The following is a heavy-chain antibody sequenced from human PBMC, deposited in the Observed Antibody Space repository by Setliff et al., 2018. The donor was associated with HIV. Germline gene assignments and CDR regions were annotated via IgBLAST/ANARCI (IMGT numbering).Heavy chain of an antibody. CDR1: GFSISSRYY. D-gene: IGHD6-19*01. J-gene: IGHJ5*02. CDR2: IYHTGSS. CDR3: ARDRSSGWSKDWFDT. V-gene: IGHV4-38-2*02. Sequence: ETLSLTCDVSGFSISSRYYWGWIRQSPGKGLEWIGNIYHTGSSYYNPSLNDRATISLDTSKNQFSLRLTSVTAADTAMYHCARDRSSGWSKDWFDTWGQGILVTVSS.